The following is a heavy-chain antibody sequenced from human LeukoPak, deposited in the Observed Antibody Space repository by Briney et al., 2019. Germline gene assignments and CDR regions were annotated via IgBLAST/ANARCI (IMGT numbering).Heavy chain of an antibody. CDR3: ARGMGLSYAAILLYYYYMDV. J-gene: IGHJ6*03. Sequence: SETLSLTCAVYGGSFSGYYWSWIRQPPGKGLEWIGEINHSGSTNYNPSLKSRVTISVDTSKNQFSLKLSSVAAEDTAVYYCARGMGLSYAAILLYYYYMDVWGKGTTVTVSS. CDR2: INHSGST. D-gene: IGHD2-2*02. V-gene: IGHV4-34*01. CDR1: GGSFSGYY.